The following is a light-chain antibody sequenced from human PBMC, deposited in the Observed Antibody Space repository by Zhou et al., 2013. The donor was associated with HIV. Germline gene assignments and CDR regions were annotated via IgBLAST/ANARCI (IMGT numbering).Light chain of an antibody. CDR1: QSISNW. J-gene: IGKJ1*01. CDR3: LQHNTFPLT. CDR2: QAS. V-gene: IGKV1-5*03. Sequence: DIQMTQSPSTLSASVGDRVTITCRPSQSISNWLAWYQQKPGKAPRLLIYQASTLQSGVPSRFSGSGSGTEFTLTISSLQPEDFATYYCLQHNTFPLTFGQGTKWKSN.